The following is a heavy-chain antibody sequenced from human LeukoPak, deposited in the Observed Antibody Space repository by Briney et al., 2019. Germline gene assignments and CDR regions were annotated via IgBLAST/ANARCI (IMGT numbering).Heavy chain of an antibody. CDR3: AKEGTAQISTWYDY. CDR1: GFTFSNYG. D-gene: IGHD6-13*01. V-gene: IGHV3-30*18. CDR2: VSYEGKSQ. J-gene: IGHJ4*02. Sequence: PEGPLRLSCATSGFTFSNYGMHWVRQAPGKGLEWVAVVSYEGKSQYYADSVRGRFTISRDNSKNTLYLQMNSLRGEDAAVYYCAKEGTAQISTWYDYWGQGTLVTVSS.